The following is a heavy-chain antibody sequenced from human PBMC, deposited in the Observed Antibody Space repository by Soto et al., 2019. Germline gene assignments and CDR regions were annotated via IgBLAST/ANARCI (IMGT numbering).Heavy chain of an antibody. V-gene: IGHV1-18*01. CDR1: GYIFSSYG. CDR2: ISAYIGDT. D-gene: IGHD6-19*01. Sequence: ASVKVSCKTSGYIFSSYGISWVRQAPGQGLEWMGWISAYIGDTKYAQTLQGRVTMTTDTSTKTAYMELRSLRFDDTAVYYCARVAVAGTPPRPHGFDSWGQGTLVTVSS. J-gene: IGHJ5*01. CDR3: ARVAVAGTPPRPHGFDS.